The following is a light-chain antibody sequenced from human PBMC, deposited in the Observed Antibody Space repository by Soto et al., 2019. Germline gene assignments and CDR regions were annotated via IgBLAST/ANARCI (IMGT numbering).Light chain of an antibody. Sequence: EIVLTQSPGTLSLSPVERATLSGRASQSVSSSYLAWYQQKAVQAPRLLIYGASSRATGIPDRFSGSGSGTDFTLTISRLEPEDFAVYYCQQYGSSPQTFGQGTKVDIK. CDR2: GAS. CDR3: QQYGSSPQT. V-gene: IGKV3-20*01. J-gene: IGKJ1*01. CDR1: QSVSSSY.